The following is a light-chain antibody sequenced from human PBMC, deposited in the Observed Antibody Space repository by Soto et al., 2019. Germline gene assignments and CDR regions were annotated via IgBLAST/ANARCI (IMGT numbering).Light chain of an antibody. CDR1: SSDVGGYDH. Sequence: QSALTQPASVSGSPGQSITISCTGTSSDVGGYDHVSWYQQHPGKAPKLIIYDVSIRPSGVSNRFSGSKSGNMASLAVSGLQAEDEADYYCSSYTSIDTLVFGGGTKLTVL. V-gene: IGLV2-14*03. J-gene: IGLJ3*02. CDR3: SSYTSIDTLV. CDR2: DVS.